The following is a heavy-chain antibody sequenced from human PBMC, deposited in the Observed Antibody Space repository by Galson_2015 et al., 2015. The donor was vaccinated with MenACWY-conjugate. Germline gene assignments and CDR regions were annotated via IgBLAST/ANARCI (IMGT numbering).Heavy chain of an antibody. J-gene: IGHJ6*02. V-gene: IGHV1-46*01. Sequence: SVKVSCKASGYTFTRYYMHWVQQAPGQGLEWMGIINPSGGSTSYAQKFQGRVTMTRDTSTNTVNMELSSLRSEDTAVYYCAGPDIVLRRLNGNGMDVWGQGTTVTVSS. CDR1: GYTFTRYY. CDR3: AGPDIVLRRLNGNGMDV. D-gene: IGHD2-8*01. CDR2: INPSGGST.